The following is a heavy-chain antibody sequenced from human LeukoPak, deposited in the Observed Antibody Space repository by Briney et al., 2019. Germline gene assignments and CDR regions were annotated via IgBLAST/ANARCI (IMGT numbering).Heavy chain of an antibody. V-gene: IGHV3-30-3*01. CDR1: GFTFSSYA. J-gene: IGHJ4*02. CDR2: ISYDGSNK. Sequence: PGGSLRLSCAASGFTFSSYAMHWVRQAPGKGLEWVAVISYDGSNKYYADSVKGRFTISRDNSKNTLYLQMNSLRAEDTAVYYCARDQDIAVAPLDYWGQGTLVTVSS. D-gene: IGHD6-19*01. CDR3: ARDQDIAVAPLDY.